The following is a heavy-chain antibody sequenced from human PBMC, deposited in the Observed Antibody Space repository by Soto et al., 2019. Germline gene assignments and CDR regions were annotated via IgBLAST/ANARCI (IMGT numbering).Heavy chain of an antibody. CDR1: GYTLTELS. CDR3: ATVRIAARPATSYYYYYGMDV. CDR2: FDPEDGET. D-gene: IGHD6-6*01. J-gene: IGHJ6*02. Sequence: ASVKDSCKVSGYTLTELSMHWVRQAPGKGLGWMGGFDPEDGETIYAQKFQGRVTMTEDTSTDTAYMELSSLRSEDTAVYYCATVRIAARPATSYYYYYGMDVWGQGTTVTVSS. V-gene: IGHV1-24*01.